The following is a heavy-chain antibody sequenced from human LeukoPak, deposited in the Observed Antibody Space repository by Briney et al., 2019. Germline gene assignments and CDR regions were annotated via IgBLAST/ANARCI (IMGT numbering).Heavy chain of an antibody. V-gene: IGHV4-4*07. CDR1: GGSMSSYY. CDR3: ARGDYYNGGGRNWFDP. J-gene: IGHJ5*02. CDR2: IHTSGTT. Sequence: PSETLSLTCRVSGGSMSSYYWSFIRQPAGKGLEWIGRIHTSGTTYYNPSLTSRVPLSVDTSKNQFSLRLTSVTAADTAVYYCARGDYYNGGGRNWFDPWGQGTLVTVSS. D-gene: IGHD3-16*01.